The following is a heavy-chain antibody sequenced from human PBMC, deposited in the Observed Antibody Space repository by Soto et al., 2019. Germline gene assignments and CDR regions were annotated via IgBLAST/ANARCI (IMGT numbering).Heavy chain of an antibody. V-gene: IGHV4-61*08. Sequence: PSETLSLTCAVSGGSISSGGYSWSWIRQPPGKGLEWIGYIYYSGSTNYNPSLKSRVTISVDTSKNQFSLKLSSVTAADTAVYYCARVWGDLFDIRGQGTMVIVSS. D-gene: IGHD3-10*01. CDR1: GGSISSGGYS. CDR2: IYYSGST. J-gene: IGHJ3*02. CDR3: ARVWGDLFDI.